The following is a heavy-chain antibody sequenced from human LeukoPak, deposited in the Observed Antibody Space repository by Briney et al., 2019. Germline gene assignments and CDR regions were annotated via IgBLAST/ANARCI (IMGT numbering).Heavy chain of an antibody. CDR3: ARYCGGDCKLYYFDY. J-gene: IGHJ4*02. CDR1: GGSISSSSYY. CDR2: IYYSGST. D-gene: IGHD2-21*02. V-gene: IGHV4-39*07. Sequence: ASETLSLTCTVSGGSISSSSYYWGWIRQPPGKGLEWIGSIYYSGSTYYNPSLKSRVTISVDRSKNQFSLKLSSVTAADTAVYYCARYCGGDCKLYYFDYWGQGTLVTVSS.